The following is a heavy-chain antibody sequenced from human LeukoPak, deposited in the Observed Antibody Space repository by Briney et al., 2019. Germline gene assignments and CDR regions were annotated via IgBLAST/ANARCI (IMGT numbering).Heavy chain of an antibody. CDR2: ISHSGST. D-gene: IGHD6-6*01. CDR1: GGSFSGYY. V-gene: IGHV4-34*01. J-gene: IGHJ4*02. CDR3: ARWIQYSSRVGPFDY. Sequence: SETLSLTCAVFGGSFSGYYWSWIRQLPGKGLEWIGEISHSGSTNYNPSLKSRVTISVDTSKNQISLKLSSVTAADTAVYYCARWIQYSSRVGPFDYWGQGTLVTVSS.